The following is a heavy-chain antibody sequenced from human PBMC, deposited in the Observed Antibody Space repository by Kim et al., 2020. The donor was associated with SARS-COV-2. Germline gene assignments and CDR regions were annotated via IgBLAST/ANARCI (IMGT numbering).Heavy chain of an antibody. D-gene: IGHD3-22*01. V-gene: IGHV3-23*01. CDR1: GFTFSSYA. CDR2: ISGSGGDT. J-gene: IGHJ4*02. CDR3: AKEGNYDDSSTYWHWDY. Sequence: GGSLRLSCAASGFTFSSYAMSWVRQAPGKGLEWVSTISGSGGDTYYADSVKGRFTISRDNSKNTLYLQMNSLRAEDTALYFCAKEGNYDDSSTYWHWDYWGQTMLATASA.